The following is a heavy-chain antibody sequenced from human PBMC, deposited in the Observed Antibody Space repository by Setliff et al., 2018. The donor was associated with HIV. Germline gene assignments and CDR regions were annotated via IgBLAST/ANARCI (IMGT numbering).Heavy chain of an antibody. Sequence: LSLTCAVSGGSVSSPSYYWGRIRQPPGKGLEWIGSVYNSGITFKNPSLKSRVSISVDRSGNQFSLRLTSVTAADTAVYYCATCRHRPSNWFDPWGQGTVVTVSS. CDR1: GGSVSSPSYY. CDR2: VYNSGIT. CDR3: ATCRHRPSNWFDP. J-gene: IGHJ5*02. V-gene: IGHV4-39*07.